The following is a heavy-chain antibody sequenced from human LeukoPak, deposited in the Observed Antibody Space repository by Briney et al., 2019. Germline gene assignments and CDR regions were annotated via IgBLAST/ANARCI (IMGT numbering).Heavy chain of an antibody. V-gene: IGHV3-66*02. CDR3: ARGVAATYFDY. J-gene: IGHJ4*02. D-gene: IGHD2-15*01. CDR2: IYSGGST. Sequence: PGGSLRLSCAASGFTVSSNYMSWVRQAPGKGLEWVSVIYSGGSTYYADSVKGRFTISRDNSKNTLYLQMNSLRAEDTAVYYCARGVAATYFDYWGQGTLVTVSS. CDR1: GFTVSSNY.